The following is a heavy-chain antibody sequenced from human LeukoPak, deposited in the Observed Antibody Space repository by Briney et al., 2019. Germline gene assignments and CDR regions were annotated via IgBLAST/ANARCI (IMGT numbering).Heavy chain of an antibody. CDR2: IDGDGSGK. D-gene: IGHD3-3*01. J-gene: IGHJ4*02. V-gene: IGHV3-7*01. CDR3: ARGDFWSGDY. CDR1: GFTFNTYA. Sequence: PGGSLRLSCEASGFTFNTYAMHWVRQPPGKGLEWVANIDGDGSGKYYGDSVKGRFTISRDNAKNSLYLQMNNLRAEDTAVYYCARGDFWSGDYWGQGTLVTVSS.